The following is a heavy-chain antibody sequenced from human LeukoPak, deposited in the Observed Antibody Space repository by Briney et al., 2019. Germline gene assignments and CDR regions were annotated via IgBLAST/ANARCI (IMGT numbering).Heavy chain of an antibody. CDR3: AKSGYYGASDY. V-gene: IGHV4-59*01. CDR1: AGSISLYNTYY. Sequence: PSETLSLTCTVSAGSISLYNTYYWNWIRQSPGKGLEWIGYIYYSGSTSYNPSLKSRVTISVDTFRNQFSLKLTSVTAADTAIYYCAKSGYYGASDYWGQGTLVTVSS. J-gene: IGHJ4*02. D-gene: IGHD3-10*01. CDR2: IYYSGST.